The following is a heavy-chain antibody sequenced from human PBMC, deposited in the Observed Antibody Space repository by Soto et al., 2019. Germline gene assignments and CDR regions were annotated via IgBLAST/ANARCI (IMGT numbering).Heavy chain of an antibody. V-gene: IGHV4-39*01. CDR2: IYYSGST. J-gene: IGHJ4*02. D-gene: IGHD4-17*01. CDR1: GGSISSSSYY. Sequence: QLQLQESGPGLVKPSETLSLTCTVSGGSISSSSYYWGWIRQPPGKGLEWIGSIYYSGSTYYNPSLKSRVTISVDTSKNQFSLKLSSVAAADTAVYYCARATTVTTWGGGLDYWGQGTLVTVSS. CDR3: ARATTVTTWGGGLDY.